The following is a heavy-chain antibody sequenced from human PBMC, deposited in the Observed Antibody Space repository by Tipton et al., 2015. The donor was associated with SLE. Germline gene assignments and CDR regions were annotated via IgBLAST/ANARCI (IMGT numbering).Heavy chain of an antibody. Sequence: TLSLTCAVYGGSFSGYYWSWIRQPPGKGLEWIGEINYSGSTNYNPSLKSRVTISVDTSKNQFSLNLTSVTAADTAVYYCARQMLNDYGSGNYFSPDAFNIWGQGTMVTVSS. CDR2: INYSGST. V-gene: IGHV4-34*01. CDR3: ARQMLNDYGSGNYFSPDAFNI. CDR1: GGSFSGYY. D-gene: IGHD3-10*01. J-gene: IGHJ3*02.